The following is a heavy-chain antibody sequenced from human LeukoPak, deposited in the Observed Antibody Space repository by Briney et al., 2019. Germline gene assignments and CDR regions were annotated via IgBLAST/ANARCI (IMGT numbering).Heavy chain of an antibody. Sequence: VASVKVSCKASGYTFTSYGISWVRQAPGQGLEWMGWISAYNGNTNYAQKLQGRVTMTTDTSTSTAYMELRSLRSDDTAVYYCARLVRGAHGKWFDPWGQGTLVTVSS. V-gene: IGHV1-18*01. J-gene: IGHJ5*02. CDR2: ISAYNGNT. CDR1: GYTFTSYG. CDR3: ARLVRGAHGKWFDP. D-gene: IGHD3-10*01.